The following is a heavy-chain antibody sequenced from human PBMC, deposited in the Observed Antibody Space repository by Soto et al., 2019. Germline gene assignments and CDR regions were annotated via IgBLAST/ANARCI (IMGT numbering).Heavy chain of an antibody. CDR2: VHDSGST. V-gene: IGHV4-39*01. Sequence: QLQLQESGPRLVKPSETLSLTCTVSGGSISCSTCYWGWIRQPPGKGLEWIGTVHDSGSTYLSPSLKSRVTISVDTSKNQFSLKLSSVTAADTAIYFCARTSRSSAYDYWSQGTLVTVSS. CDR1: GGSISCSTCY. D-gene: IGHD6-6*01. J-gene: IGHJ4*02. CDR3: ARTSRSSAYDY.